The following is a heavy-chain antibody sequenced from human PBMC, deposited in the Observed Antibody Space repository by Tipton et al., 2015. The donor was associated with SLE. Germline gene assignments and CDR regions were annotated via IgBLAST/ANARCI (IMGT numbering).Heavy chain of an antibody. D-gene: IGHD4-17*01. V-gene: IGHV3-9*01. CDR1: GFTFDDYV. CDR2: ISWNSENM. Sequence: SLRLSCAASGFTFDDYVMHWVRQAPGKGLEWVSGISWNSENMGYADSVKGRFTISRDNAKNSLHLQKNSLRPEDTALYYCVKDSEGTTASVSFDYWGQGTLVTVSS. CDR3: VKDSEGTTASVSFDY. J-gene: IGHJ4*02.